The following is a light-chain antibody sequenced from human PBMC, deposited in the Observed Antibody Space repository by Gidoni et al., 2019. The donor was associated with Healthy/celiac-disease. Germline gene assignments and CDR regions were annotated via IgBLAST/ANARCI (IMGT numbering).Light chain of an antibody. CDR3: QKYNSAPL. CDR2: AAS. V-gene: IGKV1-27*01. CDR1: QDISNY. Sequence: IQMTQSPSSLSASLGDRVTITCRASQDISNYLVWYQQKPGKVPKLLIYAASTLQSGVPSRFSGSESETDFTLTISSLQPEDVATYYCQKYNSAPLIGQGTRLEIK. J-gene: IGKJ5*01.